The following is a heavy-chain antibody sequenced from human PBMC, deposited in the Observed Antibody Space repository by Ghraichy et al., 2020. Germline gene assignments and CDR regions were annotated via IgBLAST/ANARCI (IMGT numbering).Heavy chain of an antibody. CDR3: ARGARVVVAATPDYGDYVAFDY. V-gene: IGHV4-34*01. CDR1: GGSFSGYY. D-gene: IGHD2-15*01. CDR2: INHSGST. Sequence: SQTLSLTCAVYGGSFSGYYWSWIRQPPGKGLEWIGEINHSGSTNYNPSLKSRVTISVDTSKNQFSLKLSSVTAADTAVYYCARGARVVVAATPDYGDYVAFDYWGQGTLVTVSS. J-gene: IGHJ4*02.